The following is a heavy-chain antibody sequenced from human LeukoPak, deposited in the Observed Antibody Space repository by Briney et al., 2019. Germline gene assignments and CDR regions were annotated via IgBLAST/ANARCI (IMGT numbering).Heavy chain of an antibody. J-gene: IGHJ4*02. CDR2: IWSDSTNK. CDR1: GFTFSTYA. D-gene: IGHD4-17*01. CDR3: ARDRLTTVTTFHFDY. V-gene: IGHV3-33*01. Sequence: GGSLRLSCAASGFTFSTYAMQWVRQAPGKGLEGVAVIWSDSTNKYYADSVRGRFTISRDNSKNTPYLQMSSLRAEHTAMYYCARDRLTTVTTFHFDYWGQGTLVTVSS.